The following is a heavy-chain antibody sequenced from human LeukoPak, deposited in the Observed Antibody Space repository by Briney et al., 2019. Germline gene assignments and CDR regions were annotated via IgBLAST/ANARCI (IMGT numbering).Heavy chain of an antibody. Sequence: GGSLRLSCVGSGFSFSSYAMTWVRQAPGKGLEWVSAISGSGGSTYYADSVKGRFTISRDNSKNTLYLQMNSLRAEDTAVYYCAKDLSRMTTVTPGSNAFDIWGQGTMVTVSS. CDR2: ISGSGGST. D-gene: IGHD4-17*01. CDR1: GFSFSSYA. V-gene: IGHV3-23*01. J-gene: IGHJ3*02. CDR3: AKDLSRMTTVTPGSNAFDI.